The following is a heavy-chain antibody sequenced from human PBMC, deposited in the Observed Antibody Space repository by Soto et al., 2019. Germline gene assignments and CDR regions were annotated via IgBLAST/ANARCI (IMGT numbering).Heavy chain of an antibody. J-gene: IGHJ4*02. D-gene: IGHD5-18*01. V-gene: IGHV3-23*01. CDR3: ARALDTTRGSFFDY. CDR1: GFTFSNYA. CDR2: VSATAGTT. Sequence: GGSLRLSCAASGFTFSNYAMSWVRQAPGKGLEWVSLVSATAGTTYYTDSVKGRFTISRDNSRNTLYLQMNSLRAEDTAVYYCARALDTTRGSFFDYWGQGTLVTVSS.